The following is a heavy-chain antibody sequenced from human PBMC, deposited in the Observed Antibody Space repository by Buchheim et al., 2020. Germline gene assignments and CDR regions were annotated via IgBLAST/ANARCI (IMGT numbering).Heavy chain of an antibody. CDR1: GFTFSSYA. D-gene: IGHD4-11*01. CDR3: ARDHTVRGLFYGMDV. Sequence: QVQLVESGGGVVQPGRSLRLSCAASGFTFSSYAMHWVRQAPGKGLEWVAVISYDGSNKYYADSVKGRFTIYRDNSKNTLYLQMNSLRAEDTAVYYCARDHTVRGLFYGMDVWGQGTT. V-gene: IGHV3-30*04. CDR2: ISYDGSNK. J-gene: IGHJ6*02.